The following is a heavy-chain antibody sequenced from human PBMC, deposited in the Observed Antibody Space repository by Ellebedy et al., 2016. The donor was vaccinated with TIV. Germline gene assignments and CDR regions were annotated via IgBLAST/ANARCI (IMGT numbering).Heavy chain of an antibody. V-gene: IGHV3-48*02. CDR2: ISSSSSTI. CDR3: ARDGAAYCGGDCYTPFDY. CDR1: GFTFSSYS. D-gene: IGHD2-21*02. J-gene: IGHJ4*02. Sequence: PGGSLRLSCAASGFTFSSYSMNWVRQAPGKGLEWVSYISSSSSTIYYADSVKGRFTISRDNAKNSLYLQINSLRDEDTAVYYCARDGAAYCGGDCYTPFDYWGRGTLVTVSS.